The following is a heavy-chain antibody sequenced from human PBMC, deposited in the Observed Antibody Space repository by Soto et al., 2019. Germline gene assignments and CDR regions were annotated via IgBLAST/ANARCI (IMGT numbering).Heavy chain of an antibody. V-gene: IGHV4-34*01. Sequence: SETLALTCAVYGGSFSGYYWSWIRQPPGKGLEWIGEINHSGSTNYNPSLKSRVTISVDTSKNQFSLKLSSVTAADTAVYYCARGPITTNPRFDPWGQGTLVTVSS. D-gene: IGHD3-22*01. CDR3: ARGPITTNPRFDP. CDR2: INHSGST. CDR1: GGSFSGYY. J-gene: IGHJ5*02.